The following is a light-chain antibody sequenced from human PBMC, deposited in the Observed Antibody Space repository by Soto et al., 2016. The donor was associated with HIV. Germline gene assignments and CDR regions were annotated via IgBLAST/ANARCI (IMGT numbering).Light chain of an antibody. CDR1: KLGDKY. CDR2: KDN. J-gene: IGLJ3*02. V-gene: IGLV3-27*01. CDR3: YSAADKNWV. Sequence: SYELTQPPSVSVSPGQTAGITCSGDKLGDKYARWFQQKPGQAPLMVIYKDNKRPSGIPERFSGSTSGTTVTLTISGAQVEDEAAYYCYSAADKNWVFGGGTKLTVL.